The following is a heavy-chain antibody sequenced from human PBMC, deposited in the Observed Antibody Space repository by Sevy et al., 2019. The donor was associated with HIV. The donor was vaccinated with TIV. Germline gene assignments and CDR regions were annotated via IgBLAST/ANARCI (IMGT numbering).Heavy chain of an antibody. CDR1: GFTFSTYG. D-gene: IGHD4-4*01. CDR3: ARETDNSARWLDP. Sequence: GGSLRLSCAASGFTFSTYGMHWVRQAPGKGLEWLAVIWFDGSNEYYADSVKGRFTISRDIAKNTLHLQMNSLRAEDTAVYYCARETDNSARWLDPWGQGTLVTVSS. J-gene: IGHJ5*02. CDR2: IWFDGSNE. V-gene: IGHV3-33*01.